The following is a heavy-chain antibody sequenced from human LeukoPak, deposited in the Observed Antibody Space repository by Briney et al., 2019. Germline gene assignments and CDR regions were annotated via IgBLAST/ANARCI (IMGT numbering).Heavy chain of an antibody. CDR3: AKGGIVYDFVRPGDY. D-gene: IGHD3/OR15-3a*01. J-gene: IGHJ4*02. V-gene: IGHV3-30*18. Sequence: PGRSLRLSCAASGFTFSSYGMHWVRQAPGKGLEWVAVISYDGSNKYYADSVKGRFIISRDNSKNTLYLQMNSLRAEDTAVYYCAKGGIVYDFVRPGDYWGQGTLVTVSS. CDR2: ISYDGSNK. CDR1: GFTFSSYG.